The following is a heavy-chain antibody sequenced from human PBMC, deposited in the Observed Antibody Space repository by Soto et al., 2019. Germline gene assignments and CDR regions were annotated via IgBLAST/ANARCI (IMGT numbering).Heavy chain of an antibody. Sequence: PSETLSVTCTVSGGSISPYYWSWIRQPPGKGLEWIGYIYYSGSTNYNPSLKSRVTISVDTSKNQFSLKLSSVTAADTAVYYCARTPNLTYDWFLFFYPRGQGTLVTVSS. D-gene: IGHD3-9*01. J-gene: IGHJ5*02. CDR3: ARTPNLTYDWFLFFYP. V-gene: IGHV4-59*01. CDR2: IYYSGST. CDR1: GGSISPYY.